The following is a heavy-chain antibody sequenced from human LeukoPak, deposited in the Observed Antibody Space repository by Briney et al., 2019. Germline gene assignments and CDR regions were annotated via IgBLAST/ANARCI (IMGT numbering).Heavy chain of an antibody. CDR3: ARGWREVVPAATDY. D-gene: IGHD2-2*01. J-gene: IGHJ4*02. Sequence: SETLSLTCTVSGGSISSGDYYWSWIRQPPGKGLEGIGYIYYSGSTYYNPSLKSRVTISVDTSKNQFSLKLSSVTAADTAVYYCARGWREVVPAATDYWGQGTLVTVSS. V-gene: IGHV4-30-4*01. CDR2: IYYSGST. CDR1: GGSISSGDYY.